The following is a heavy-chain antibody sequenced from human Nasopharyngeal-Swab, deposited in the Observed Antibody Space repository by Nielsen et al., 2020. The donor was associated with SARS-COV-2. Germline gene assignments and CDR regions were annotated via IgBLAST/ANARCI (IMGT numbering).Heavy chain of an antibody. Sequence: SETLSLTCTVSGGSISSYYWSWIRQPAGKGLEWIGRIYTSGLTIYNPSLESRVTISLDTSKNQFSLKLSSVTAADTAVYYCARDRTLSNWFDPWGQGTLVTVSS. CDR3: ARDRTLSNWFDP. V-gene: IGHV4-4*07. CDR2: IYTSGLT. J-gene: IGHJ5*02. CDR1: GGSISSYY.